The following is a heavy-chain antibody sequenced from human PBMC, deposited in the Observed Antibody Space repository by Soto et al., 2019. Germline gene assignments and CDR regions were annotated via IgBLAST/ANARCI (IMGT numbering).Heavy chain of an antibody. V-gene: IGHV1-3*01. CDR2: INAGNGNT. J-gene: IGHJ4*02. CDR1: GYIFTSYA. Sequence: ASVKVSCKASGYIFTSYAISWVRQAPGQRLEWMGWINAGNGNTKYSQKFQGRGTITRDTSASTAYMELSSLRSEDTAVYYCARSIVVVTALDYWGQGTLVTVSS. D-gene: IGHD2-21*02. CDR3: ARSIVVVTALDY.